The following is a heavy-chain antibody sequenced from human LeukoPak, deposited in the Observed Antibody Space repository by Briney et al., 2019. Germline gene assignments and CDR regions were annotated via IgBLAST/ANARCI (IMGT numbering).Heavy chain of an antibody. CDR3: AKDYSSGWYLDY. D-gene: IGHD6-19*01. CDR2: FTARGGYT. Sequence: GGSLRLSCAASGFTFSSYAMSWVRQAPGKGVEWVSAFTARGGYTYYTHSVKGRFTISRDNSKNTMYLQMNSLRAEDAAVYYCAKDYSSGWYLDYWGQGTLVTVSS. J-gene: IGHJ4*02. CDR1: GFTFSSYA. V-gene: IGHV3-23*01.